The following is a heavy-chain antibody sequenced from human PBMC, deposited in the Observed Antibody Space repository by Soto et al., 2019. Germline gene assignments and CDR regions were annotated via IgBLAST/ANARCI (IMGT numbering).Heavy chain of an antibody. CDR1: GFTFSDYY. CDR3: ARWLELPNGWFDP. D-gene: IGHD1-7*01. Sequence: GSLRLSCAASGFTFSDYYMSWIRQAPGKGLEWVSYISSSSSYTNYADSVKGRFTISRDNAKNSLYLQMNSLRAEDTAVYYCARWLELPNGWFDPWGQGTLVTVSS. CDR2: ISSSSSYT. J-gene: IGHJ5*02. V-gene: IGHV3-11*06.